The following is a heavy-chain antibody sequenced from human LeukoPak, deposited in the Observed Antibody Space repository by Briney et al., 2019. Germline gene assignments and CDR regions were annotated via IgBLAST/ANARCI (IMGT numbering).Heavy chain of an antibody. CDR1: GFTFSSYA. CDR2: ISSNGGST. Sequence: GGSLRLSCAASGFTFSSYAMHWVRQAPGKGLEYVSAISSNGGSTYYANSVKGRFTISRDNSKNTLYLQMGSLRAEDMAVYYCARDNYYDSSGCFTSYYFDYWGQGTLVTVSS. J-gene: IGHJ4*02. D-gene: IGHD3-22*01. V-gene: IGHV3-64*01. CDR3: ARDNYYDSSGCFTSYYFDY.